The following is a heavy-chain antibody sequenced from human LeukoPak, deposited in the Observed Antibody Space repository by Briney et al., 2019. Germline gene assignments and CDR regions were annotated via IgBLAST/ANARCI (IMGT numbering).Heavy chain of an antibody. CDR2: ISAYKGNT. Sequence: ASVKVSCKASGYTFTTYTISWVRQAPGQGLEWMGWISAYKGNTNFAQKFQGRVTMTTDTSTSTAYMELRSLRSDDTAVYYCAREEGAPIAAANIWGLGTMVIVSS. J-gene: IGHJ3*02. D-gene: IGHD6-13*01. CDR1: GYTFTTYT. V-gene: IGHV1-18*01. CDR3: AREEGAPIAAANI.